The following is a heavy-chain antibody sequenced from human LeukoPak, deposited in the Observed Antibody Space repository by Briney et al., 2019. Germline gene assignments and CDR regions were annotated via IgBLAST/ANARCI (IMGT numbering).Heavy chain of an antibody. D-gene: IGHD6-6*01. V-gene: IGHV4-39*01. Sequence: SETLSLTCTVSGGSISSSSYYWGWIRQPPGKGLEWIGSIYYSGSTYYNPSLKSRVTISVDTSKNQFSLKLSSVTAADTAVYYCARREYSSSSPWFDPWGQGTLVTVSS. CDR3: ARREYSSSSPWFDP. CDR2: IYYSGST. J-gene: IGHJ5*02. CDR1: GGSISSSSYY.